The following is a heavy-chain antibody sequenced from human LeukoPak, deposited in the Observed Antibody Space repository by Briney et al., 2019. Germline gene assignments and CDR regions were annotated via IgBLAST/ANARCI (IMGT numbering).Heavy chain of an antibody. J-gene: IGHJ4*02. D-gene: IGHD3-3*01. CDR3: ARGQYDFWSGYLADY. CDR2: IYYSGST. CDR1: GGSISSSSYS. Sequence: SETLSLTCTVSGGSISSSSYSWGWIRQPPGKGLEWIGSIYYSGSTYYNPSLKSRVTISVDTSKNQFSLKLSSVTAADTAVYYCARGQYDFWSGYLADYWGQGTLVTVSS. V-gene: IGHV4-39*01.